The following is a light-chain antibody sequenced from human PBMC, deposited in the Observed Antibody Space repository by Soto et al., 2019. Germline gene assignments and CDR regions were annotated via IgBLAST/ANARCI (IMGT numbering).Light chain of an antibody. Sequence: DIQMTQSPSSVSASVGDRVTITCRASEGISSRLAWYQQKPGKAPNLLIYAASNLQSGVPSRFSGSVSETDFTLTIGSLQPEDFATYYCQQANSFPLTFGGGTKVEI. CDR3: QQANSFPLT. V-gene: IGKV1-12*01. CDR1: EGISSR. J-gene: IGKJ4*01. CDR2: AAS.